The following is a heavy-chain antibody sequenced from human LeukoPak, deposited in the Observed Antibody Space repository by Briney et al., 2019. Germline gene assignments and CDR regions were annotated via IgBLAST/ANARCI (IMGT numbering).Heavy chain of an antibody. CDR1: EYTFTAYY. CDR2: INPNSGGT. V-gene: IGHV1-2*02. CDR3: AGGEIKWAAAGTYYYYMDV. Sequence: GASVKVSCKASEYTFTAYYMHWVRQAPGQGLEWMGWINPNSGGTNYAQKFQGRVTMTRDTSISTAYMELSRLRSDDTAVYYCAGGEIKWAAAGTYYYYMDVWGKGTTVTVSS. J-gene: IGHJ6*03. D-gene: IGHD6-13*01.